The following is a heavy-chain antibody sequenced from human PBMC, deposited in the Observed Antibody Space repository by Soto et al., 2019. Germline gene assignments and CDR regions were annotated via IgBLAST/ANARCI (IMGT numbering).Heavy chain of an antibody. CDR3: VKGNGAKNSSRWTYYFDY. J-gene: IGHJ4*02. D-gene: IGHD6-13*01. CDR1: GFSFDNFA. V-gene: IGHV3-64D*06. CDR2: ISSNGGST. Sequence: GGSLRLSCSASGFSFDNFAIHWVRQAPGKGLEYVSAISSNGGSTYYADSVKGRFTVSRDNSKNTLYLQMSSLRAEDTALYFCVKGNGAKNSSRWTYYFDYWGQGTLVTVSS.